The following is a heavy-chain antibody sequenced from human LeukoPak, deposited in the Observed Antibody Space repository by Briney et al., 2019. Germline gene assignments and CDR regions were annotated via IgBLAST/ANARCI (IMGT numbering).Heavy chain of an antibody. V-gene: IGHV3-74*01. CDR2: IKGDGSTT. J-gene: IGHJ4*02. D-gene: IGHD1-20*01. CDR1: GFTFSTYW. Sequence: GGSLRLSCAASGFTFSTYWMHWVRQAPGKRLVWVSRIKGDGSTTIYADPVKGRFTISRDNSKNTLYLQTSSLRAEDTGVYYCARVSIGYDWNYFDYWGQGTLVTVSS. CDR3: ARVSIGYDWNYFDY.